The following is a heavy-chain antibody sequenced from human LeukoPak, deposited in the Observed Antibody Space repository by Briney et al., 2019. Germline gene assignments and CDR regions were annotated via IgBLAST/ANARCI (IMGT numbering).Heavy chain of an antibody. CDR3: ASSVPAARYYFDY. V-gene: IGHV1-69*01. CDR2: IIPIFGTA. J-gene: IGHJ4*02. CDR1: GGTFSSYA. Sequence: SVKVSCKASGGTFSSYAISWVRQAPRQGLEWMGGIIPIFGTANYAQKFQGRVTITADESTSTAYMELSSLRSEDTAVYYCASSVPAARYYFDYWGQGTLVTVSS. D-gene: IGHD2-2*01.